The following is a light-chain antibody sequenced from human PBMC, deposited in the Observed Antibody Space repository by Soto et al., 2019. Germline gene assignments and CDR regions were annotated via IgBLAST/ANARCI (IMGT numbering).Light chain of an antibody. J-gene: IGLJ3*02. CDR1: SSDVGSYNL. CDR2: EVS. CDR3: CSYAGSSTLV. Sequence: QSVLTQPASVSGSPGQSITISCTGTSSDVGSYNLVSWYQQHPGKAPKLMIYEVSKRPSGVSNLFSGSKSGNTASLTISGLQADDEADYYCCSYAGSSTLVFGGGTKLTVL. V-gene: IGLV2-23*02.